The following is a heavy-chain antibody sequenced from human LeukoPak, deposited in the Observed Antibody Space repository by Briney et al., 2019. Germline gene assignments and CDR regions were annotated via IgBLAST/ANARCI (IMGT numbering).Heavy chain of an antibody. V-gene: IGHV4-34*01. CDR2: INHSGST. CDR1: GGSFSGYY. J-gene: IGHJ5*02. CDR3: ARHGSIRSPLGP. Sequence: SETLSLTCAVYGGSFSGYYWSWIRQPPGKGLEWIGEINHSGSTNYNPSLKSRVTISVDTSKNRFSLKLSSVTAADTAEYYCARHGSIRSPLGPWGQGTLVTVSS. D-gene: IGHD3-10*01.